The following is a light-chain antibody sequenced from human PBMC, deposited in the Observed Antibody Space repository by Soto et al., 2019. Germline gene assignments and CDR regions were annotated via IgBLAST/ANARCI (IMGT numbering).Light chain of an antibody. CDR3: SSYTSRSTYV. CDR2: NVT. Sequence: QSALTQPASVSGSPGQSITISCIGTSSDVGNYDCVSWYQQYPGKAPKLIIYNVTIRPSEISNRFSGSKSGNTASLTISGLQAEDEADYYCSSYTSRSTYVFGTGTKLTVL. V-gene: IGLV2-14*01. J-gene: IGLJ1*01. CDR1: SSDVGNYDC.